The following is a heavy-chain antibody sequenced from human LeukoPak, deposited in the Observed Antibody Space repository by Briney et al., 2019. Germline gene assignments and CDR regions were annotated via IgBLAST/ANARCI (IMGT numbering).Heavy chain of an antibody. V-gene: IGHV3-21*01. CDR2: ISSSSSYI. Sequence: GGSLRLSCAASGFTFSSYSMNWVRQAPGKGLEWVSSISSSSSYIYYAGSVKGRFTISRDNAKNSLYLQMNSLRVEDTAVYYCARGGAAVAGTGDYWGQGTLVTVSS. J-gene: IGHJ4*02. CDR3: ARGGAAVAGTGDY. D-gene: IGHD6-19*01. CDR1: GFTFSSYS.